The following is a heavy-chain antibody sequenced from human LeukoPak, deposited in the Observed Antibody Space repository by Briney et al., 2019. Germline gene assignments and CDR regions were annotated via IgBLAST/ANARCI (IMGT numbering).Heavy chain of an antibody. Sequence: GGSLRLSCAASGFTFSSYSMNWVRQAPGKGLEWVSPISSSSSYIYYADSVKGRFTISRDNAKNSLYLQMNSLRAEDTAVYYCARSKWSGSYSDFDYWGQGTLVTVSS. CDR1: GFTFSSYS. J-gene: IGHJ4*02. CDR2: ISSSSSYI. D-gene: IGHD1-26*01. V-gene: IGHV3-21*01. CDR3: ARSKWSGSYSDFDY.